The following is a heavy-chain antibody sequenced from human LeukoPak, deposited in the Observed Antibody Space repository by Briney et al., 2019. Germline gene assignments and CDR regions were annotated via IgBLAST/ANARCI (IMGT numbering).Heavy chain of an antibody. V-gene: IGHV3-23*01. D-gene: IGHD1-26*01. CDR3: AKDPRGSYYPHNYFDY. CDR1: GITFSSYA. CDR2: ISGSGGST. J-gene: IGHJ4*02. Sequence: GGSLRLSCAASGITFSSYAMSWVRQAPGKRLEWVSAISGSGGSTYYADSVKGRFTISRDNSKNTLYLQMNSLRAEDTAVYYCAKDPRGSYYPHNYFDYWGQGTLVTVSS.